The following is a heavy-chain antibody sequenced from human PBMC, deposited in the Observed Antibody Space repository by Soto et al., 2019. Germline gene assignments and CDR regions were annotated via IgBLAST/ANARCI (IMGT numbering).Heavy chain of an antibody. V-gene: IGHV1-69*01. J-gene: IGHJ4*02. CDR1: GGTFSSYA. CDR3: ARLGASTQADYDYVWESYRPNYFDY. Sequence: QVQLVPSGAEVKKPGSSVKVSCKASGGTFSSYAISWVRQAPGQGLEWMGGIIPIFGAANNAQKVQSRVTITAEESTSTVYMELSSLRSEDNAVYYCARLGASTQADYDYVWESYRPNYFDYWGQGTLVIVSS. CDR2: IIPIFGAA. D-gene: IGHD3-16*02.